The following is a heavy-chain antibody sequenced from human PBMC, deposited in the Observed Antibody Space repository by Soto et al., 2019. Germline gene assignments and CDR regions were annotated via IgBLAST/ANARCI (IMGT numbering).Heavy chain of an antibody. J-gene: IGHJ5*02. D-gene: IGHD4-17*01. V-gene: IGHV4-59*01. CDR3: ARHDYGDYGTNLNWFDP. Sequence: SETLSLTCTVSGGSINTYYWSWIRQPPGKGLEWIGYIYYSGGTNYNPSLKSRVTISVDTSKNQFSLKLNSVTAADTAVYYCARHDYGDYGTNLNWFDPWGQGTLVTVSS. CDR1: GGSINTYY. CDR2: IYYSGGT.